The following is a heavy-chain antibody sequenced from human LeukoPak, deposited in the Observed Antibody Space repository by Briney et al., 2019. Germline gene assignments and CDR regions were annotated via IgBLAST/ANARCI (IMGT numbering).Heavy chain of an antibody. J-gene: IGHJ4*02. Sequence: SETLSLTCTVSGDSISGGTFYWGWVRQPPGQGLEWIGSIHFNGNTYYNPSLKSPVTISVDMPKNQFSLNLSSVTVTDTAVYYCAGRVGATIWTGLHFWGQGILVTVSS. D-gene: IGHD1-26*01. CDR2: IHFNGNT. CDR1: GDSISGGTFY. CDR3: AGRVGATIWTGLHF. V-gene: IGHV4-39*01.